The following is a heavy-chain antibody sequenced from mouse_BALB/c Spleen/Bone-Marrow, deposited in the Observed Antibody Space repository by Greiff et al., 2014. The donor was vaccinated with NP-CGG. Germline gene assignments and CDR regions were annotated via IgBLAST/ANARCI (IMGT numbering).Heavy chain of an antibody. Sequence: EAQLQQSGPELVKPGASMKISCKASGYSFTGYTMNWVKQSHGKNLEWIGLINPYNGGTSYKQKFKGKATLTVDKSSSTAYMEPLSLTSEDSAVYYCARWDYYGYAMDYWGQGTSVTVSS. CDR3: ARWDYYGYAMDY. CDR1: GYSFTGYT. CDR2: INPYNGGT. J-gene: IGHJ4*01. V-gene: IGHV1-18*01. D-gene: IGHD1-1*01.